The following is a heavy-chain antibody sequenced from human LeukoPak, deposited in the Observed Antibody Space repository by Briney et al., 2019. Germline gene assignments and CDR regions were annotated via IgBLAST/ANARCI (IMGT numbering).Heavy chain of an antibody. CDR1: GYTFTSYA. CDR2: INTNTGNP. V-gene: IGHV7-4-1*02. J-gene: IGHJ3*02. D-gene: IGHD5-18*01. Sequence: GASVKVSCKASGYTFTSYAMNWVRQAPGQGLEWMGWINTNTGNPTYAQGFTGRFVFSLDTSVSTAYLQISSLKAEDTAVYYCARGNEQLWLCGDAFDIWGQGTMVTVSS. CDR3: ARGNEQLWLCGDAFDI.